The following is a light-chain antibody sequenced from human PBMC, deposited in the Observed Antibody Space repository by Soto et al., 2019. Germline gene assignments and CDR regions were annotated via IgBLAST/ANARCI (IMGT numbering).Light chain of an antibody. CDR2: EGS. CDR3: CSYAGSAVL. V-gene: IGLV2-23*01. Sequence: QSALTQPASVSGSPGQSITISCTGTSSDVGSYNLVSWYQQHPGKAPKLMIYEGSKRPSGVSNRFSGSKSGNTASLTISGLQAEAEADYYCCSYAGSAVLFGGGTQRTVL. CDR1: SSDVGSYNL. J-gene: IGLJ2*01.